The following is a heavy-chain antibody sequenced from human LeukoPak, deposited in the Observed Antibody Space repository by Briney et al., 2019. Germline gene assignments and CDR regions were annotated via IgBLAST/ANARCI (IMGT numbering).Heavy chain of an antibody. J-gene: IGHJ6*02. CDR1: GASISSYY. Sequence: PSDTLSLTCTMSGASISSYYWSWIRQPPGKGLECIGHLDYSGSTHYNPSLKTRVTMSVDTSKNQFSLNLSSLTAADTAVYYCARGVVGLNRAMDVWGQGTTITVSS. D-gene: IGHD2-15*01. CDR3: ARGVVGLNRAMDV. V-gene: IGHV4-59*07. CDR2: LDYSGST.